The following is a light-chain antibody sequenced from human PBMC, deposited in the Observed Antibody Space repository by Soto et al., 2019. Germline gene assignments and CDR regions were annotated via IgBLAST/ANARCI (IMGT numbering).Light chain of an antibody. CDR3: QQSYSIPIT. CDR2: AAS. J-gene: IGKJ5*01. CDR1: PSIGTY. Sequence: DIQMTQSPSSLSASVGDRVTITCRASPSIGTYLNWYQHKLGKAPKLLIYAASSLQGGVPSRFTVSGSGTDFTLTINSLLPEYFATYFFQQSYSIPITFGQGTRLEIK. V-gene: IGKV1-39*01.